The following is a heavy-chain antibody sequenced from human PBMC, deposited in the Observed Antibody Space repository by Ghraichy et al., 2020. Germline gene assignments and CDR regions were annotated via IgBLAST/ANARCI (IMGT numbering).Heavy chain of an antibody. D-gene: IGHD6-19*01. CDR1: RFTFSTYW. Sequence: GGSLRLSCAASRFTFSTYWMNWVRQAPGKRLEWVAIIKQDGSEKYYVDSVKGRFNISRDNAKNSLYLQMNSLRAEDTAVYYCARSAGWSPDYWGQGTLVTVSS. J-gene: IGHJ4*02. CDR3: ARSAGWSPDY. V-gene: IGHV3-7*03. CDR2: IKQDGSEK.